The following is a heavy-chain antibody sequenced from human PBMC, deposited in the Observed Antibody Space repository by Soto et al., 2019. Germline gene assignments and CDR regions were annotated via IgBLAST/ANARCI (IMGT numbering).Heavy chain of an antibody. V-gene: IGHV3-7*01. CDR3: ASALAYGSGSYPLDY. Sequence: EVQLVESGGGLVQPGGSLRLSCAASGFTFSSYWMSWVRQAPGKGLEWVANIKQDGSEKYYVDSVKGRFTISRDNAKNSLYLQMNSLGAEDTAVYYCASALAYGSGSYPLDYWGQGTLVTVSS. CDR1: GFTFSSYW. J-gene: IGHJ4*02. D-gene: IGHD3-10*01. CDR2: IKQDGSEK.